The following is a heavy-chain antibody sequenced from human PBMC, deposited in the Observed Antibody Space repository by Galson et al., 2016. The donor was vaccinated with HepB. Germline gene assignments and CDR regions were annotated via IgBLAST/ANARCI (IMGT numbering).Heavy chain of an antibody. V-gene: IGHV3-30*18. CDR1: GFLFRSYG. D-gene: IGHD2/OR15-2a*01. J-gene: IGHJ4*02. CDR3: AKRHEYCPPVGCSVDY. CDR2: DSMDGRRK. Sequence: SLRLSCAGSGFLFRSYGMHWVRQAPGKGLEWVAADSMDGRRKFYSDSVKGRFTISRDNSNNMFFLQMDSLRPDDTAVYYCAKRHEYCPPVGCSVDYWGQGTLVSVSS.